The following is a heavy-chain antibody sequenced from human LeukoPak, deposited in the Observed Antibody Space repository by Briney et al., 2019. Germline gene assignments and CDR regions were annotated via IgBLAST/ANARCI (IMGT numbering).Heavy chain of an antibody. CDR3: ARDDGGYCSGGSCYNWFDP. J-gene: IGHJ5*02. CDR2: ISSSGSTI. CDR1: GFTYSSYE. D-gene: IGHD2-15*01. V-gene: IGHV3-48*03. Sequence: TGGSLRLSCAASGFTYSSYEMNWVRQAPGKGLEWVSYISSSGSTIYYADSVKGRFTISRDNAKNSLYLQMNSLRAEDTAVYYCARDDGGYCSGGSCYNWFDPWGQGTLVTVSS.